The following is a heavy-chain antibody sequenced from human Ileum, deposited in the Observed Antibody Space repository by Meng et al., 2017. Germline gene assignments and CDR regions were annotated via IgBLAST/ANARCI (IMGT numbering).Heavy chain of an antibody. Sequence: QGQLPGAGPGLVKPSQTLSLTCNVSGGSISSGAYYWSWIRQHPGKGLEWIGYIYYSGITHYSPSLKSLATITVDTSKNQFSLKLSSVTAADTAVYYCARDIAVAGRGYNWFDPWGQGTLVTVSS. J-gene: IGHJ5*02. V-gene: IGHV4-31*01. CDR1: GGSISSGAYY. CDR2: IYYSGIT. CDR3: ARDIAVAGRGYNWFDP. D-gene: IGHD6-19*01.